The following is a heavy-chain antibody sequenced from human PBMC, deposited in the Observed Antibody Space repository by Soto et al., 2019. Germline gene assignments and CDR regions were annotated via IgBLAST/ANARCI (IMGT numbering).Heavy chain of an antibody. CDR2: ISSSSSYI. J-gene: IGHJ6*02. D-gene: IGHD6-13*01. V-gene: IGHV3-21*01. CDR3: ARDRSIYSSSWPYYYYYYGMDV. CDR1: GFTFSSYS. Sequence: GGSLRLSCAASGFTFSSYSMNWVRQAPGKGLEWVSSISSSSSYIYYADSVKGRFTISRDNAKNSLYLQMNSLRAEDTAVYYCARDRSIYSSSWPYYYYYYGMDVWGQGTTVTVSS.